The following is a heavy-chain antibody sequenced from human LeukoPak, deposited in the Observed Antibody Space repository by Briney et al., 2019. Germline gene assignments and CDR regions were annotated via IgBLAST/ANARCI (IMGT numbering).Heavy chain of an antibody. Sequence: GGSLRLSCAASGFTFSNSAMSWVRQAPGKGLEWVSAISGSGGSTYYADSVKGRFTISRDNSKNTVYLQMNSLRADDTAVYYCAKPYYYDSTYSFDAFDIWGQGTMVTVSS. CDR2: ISGSGGST. CDR3: AKPYYYDSTYSFDAFDI. V-gene: IGHV3-23*01. D-gene: IGHD3-22*01. CDR1: GFTFSNSA. J-gene: IGHJ3*02.